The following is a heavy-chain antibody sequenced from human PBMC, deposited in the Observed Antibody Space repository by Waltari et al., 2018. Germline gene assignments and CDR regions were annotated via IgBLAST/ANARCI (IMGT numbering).Heavy chain of an antibody. J-gene: IGHJ4*02. D-gene: IGHD6-13*01. CDR1: GFTFSNAW. V-gene: IGHV3-15*01. CDR2: IKSKTDGGTT. CDR3: ASPTAAADY. Sequence: EVQLVESGGGLVKPGGSLRLSCAASGFTFSNAWMSWVRQAPGKGLEWVGRIKSKTDGGTTDYAAPVKGRFTISRDNSKNTLYLQMNSLRAEDTAVYYCASPTAAADYWGQGTLVTVSS.